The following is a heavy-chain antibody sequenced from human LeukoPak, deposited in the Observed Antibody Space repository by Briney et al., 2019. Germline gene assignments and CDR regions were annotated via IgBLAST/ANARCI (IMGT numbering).Heavy chain of an antibody. D-gene: IGHD1-1*01. Sequence: SETLSLTCTVSGGSLSKYYRNWVRQAPGKGLEWIGYIYYTGNNNYHPSLKSRVTISVDTSKNQFSLKLSSVTAADTAVYYGARDRLQLQAWGQGTLVTVSS. CDR1: GGSLSKYY. V-gene: IGHV4-59*01. CDR2: IYYTGNN. J-gene: IGHJ5*02. CDR3: ARDRLQLQA.